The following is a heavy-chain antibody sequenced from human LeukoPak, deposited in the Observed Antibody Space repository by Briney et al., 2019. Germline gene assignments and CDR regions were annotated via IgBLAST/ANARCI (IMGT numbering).Heavy chain of an antibody. J-gene: IGHJ4*02. CDR2: IRYDGSNK. Sequence: PGGSLRLSCAASGFTFSSYGMHWVRQAPGKGLEWVAFIRYDGSNKYYADSVKGRFTISRDNSKNTLYLQMNSLRAEDTAVYYCAKVDSIDSHTLDYWGQGPLVTVSS. CDR3: AKVDSIDSHTLDY. V-gene: IGHV3-30*02. D-gene: IGHD3-9*01. CDR1: GFTFSSYG.